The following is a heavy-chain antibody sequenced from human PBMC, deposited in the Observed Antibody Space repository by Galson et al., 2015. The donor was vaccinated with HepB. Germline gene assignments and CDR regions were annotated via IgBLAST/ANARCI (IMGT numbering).Heavy chain of an antibody. D-gene: IGHD3-10*01. CDR3: AKGTGSGLYYYYMDV. CDR2: ISGSGGST. V-gene: IGHV3-23*01. J-gene: IGHJ6*03. Sequence: SLRLSCAASGFSFSSYGMSWVRQAPGKGLEWVSTISGSGGSTYYADSVKGRFTISRDNSRLYVQMNSLRAEDTAVYYCAKGTGSGLYYYYMDVWGKGTTVTVSS. CDR1: GFSFSSYG.